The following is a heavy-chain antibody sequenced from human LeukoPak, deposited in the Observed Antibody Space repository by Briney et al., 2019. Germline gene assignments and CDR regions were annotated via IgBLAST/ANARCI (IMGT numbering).Heavy chain of an antibody. Sequence: PSETLSLTCTVSGGSISSHYWSWIRQPPGKGLEWIGYIYYSGSTNYNPSLKSRVTISVDTSKNQFSLKLSSVTAADTAVYYCAGQGVRYYYDKGAFDIWGQGTMVTVSS. J-gene: IGHJ3*02. CDR1: GGSISSHY. D-gene: IGHD3-22*01. CDR3: AGQGVRYYYDKGAFDI. CDR2: IYYSGST. V-gene: IGHV4-59*11.